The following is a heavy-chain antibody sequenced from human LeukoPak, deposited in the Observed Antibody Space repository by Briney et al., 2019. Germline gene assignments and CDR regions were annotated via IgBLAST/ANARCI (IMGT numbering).Heavy chain of an antibody. CDR1: GFTFRRNG. CDR2: ISNSGDST. Sequence: GGSLRLSCAASGFTFRRNGMSWVRQAQGKGLEWVAGISNSGDSTYYADSVKGRFTISRDNSKNTLYLQIDSLRAEDTAVYYCAKSDEMATIHAAFDIWGQGTMLTVSS. D-gene: IGHD5-24*01. V-gene: IGHV3-23*01. J-gene: IGHJ3*02. CDR3: AKSDEMATIHAAFDI.